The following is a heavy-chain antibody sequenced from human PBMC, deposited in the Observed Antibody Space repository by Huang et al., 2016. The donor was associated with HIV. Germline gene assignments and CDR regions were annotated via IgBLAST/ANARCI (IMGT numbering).Heavy chain of an antibody. V-gene: IGHV3-74*01. J-gene: IGHJ4*02. CDR3: VRDPRIQSWLNYFDY. D-gene: IGHD3-22*01. Sequence: EVQLVESGGGLVQPGGSLRLSCAASGFTFSSYWMHWVRQAPVKGRGWVSRINSDGSSAGDASAVKGRFTISRDNAKNTLYLKMNSLRAEDTAVYYCVRDPRIQSWLNYFDYWGQGTLVSVSS. CDR2: INSDGSSA. CDR1: GFTFSSYW.